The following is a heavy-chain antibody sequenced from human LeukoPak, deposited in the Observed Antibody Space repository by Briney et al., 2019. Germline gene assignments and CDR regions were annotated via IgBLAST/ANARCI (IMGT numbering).Heavy chain of an antibody. CDR1: GYTFAGFY. V-gene: IGHV1-2*02. D-gene: IGHD2-2*01. CDR2: INPTGGGT. Sequence: ASVKVSCKASGYTFAGFYMHWVRQAPGQGLEWMGWINPTGGGTNYAQKFQGRVTMTRDTSISTAYMELSRLRSDDTAVYYCARVLGYCSSTSCYSYNWFDPWGQGTLVTVSS. CDR3: ARVLGYCSSTSCYSYNWFDP. J-gene: IGHJ5*02.